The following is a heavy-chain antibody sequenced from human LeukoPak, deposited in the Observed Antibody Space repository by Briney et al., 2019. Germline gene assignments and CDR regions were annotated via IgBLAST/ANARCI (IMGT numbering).Heavy chain of an antibody. Sequence: PGGSLRLSCAASGFNVSSNYMSWVRQAPGKGLEWVSVIYSGGSTYYADSVKGRFTISRDNSKNTLYLQMNSLRAEDTAVYYCAREGAYGVPWFDPWGQGTLVTVSS. D-gene: IGHD4-17*01. CDR1: GFNVSSNY. V-gene: IGHV3-53*01. CDR3: AREGAYGVPWFDP. J-gene: IGHJ5*02. CDR2: IYSGGST.